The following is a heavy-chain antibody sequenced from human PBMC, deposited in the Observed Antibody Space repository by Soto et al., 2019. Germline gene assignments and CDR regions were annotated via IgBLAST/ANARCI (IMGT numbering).Heavy chain of an antibody. J-gene: IGHJ4*02. Sequence: GGSLRLSCTASGFTFNKYAMSWIRQAPGKGLEWVSAITDSGAASHYADSVKGRFTVSRDNSKNTLYLQMNSLRADDTAVYYCARDLSVVFDYWGQGTLVTVSS. CDR3: ARDLSVVFDY. CDR1: GFTFNKYA. V-gene: IGHV3-23*01. CDR2: ITDSGAAS. D-gene: IGHD2-15*01.